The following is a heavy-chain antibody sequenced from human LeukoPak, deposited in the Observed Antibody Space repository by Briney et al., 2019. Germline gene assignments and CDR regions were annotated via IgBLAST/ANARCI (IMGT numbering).Heavy chain of an antibody. CDR3: AREGSIYYYDSSGYLGY. J-gene: IGHJ4*02. Sequence: PSETLSLTCAVYGGSFSGYYWSWIRQPAGKGLELIGRIYSGGSTNYNPSLKSRVTISVDTSKNQFSLKLSSVTAADTAVYYCAREGSIYYYDSSGYLGYWGQGTLVTVSS. CDR2: IYSGGST. CDR1: GGSFSGYY. D-gene: IGHD3-22*01. V-gene: IGHV4-4*07.